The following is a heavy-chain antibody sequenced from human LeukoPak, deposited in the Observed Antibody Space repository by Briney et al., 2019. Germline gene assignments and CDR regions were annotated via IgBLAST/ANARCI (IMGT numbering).Heavy chain of an antibody. CDR2: INPNSGGA. D-gene: IGHD3-22*01. Sequence: GASVKVSCKASGYTFTGYYMHWVRQAPGQGLEWMGWINPNSGGASYAQKFQGRVTMTRDTSISTAYMELSRLRSDDTAVYYCARDYYDSSGYYFDYWGQGTLVTVSS. CDR3: ARDYYDSSGYYFDY. CDR1: GYTFTGYY. J-gene: IGHJ4*02. V-gene: IGHV1-2*02.